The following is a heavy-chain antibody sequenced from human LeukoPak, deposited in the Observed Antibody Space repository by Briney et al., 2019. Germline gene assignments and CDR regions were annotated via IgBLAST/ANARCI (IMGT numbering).Heavy chain of an antibody. V-gene: IGHV3-30*02. D-gene: IGHD3-22*01. CDR2: IRSDGSNK. J-gene: IGHJ4*02. Sequence: GGSLRLSCAASGFTFSSYGMHWVRQSPGKGLEWVAFIRSDGSNKYYADSVKGRFTISRDTSKHTLYLQMHSLRAEDTALYYCAKDRATMMGVVRTTPRGQFDYWGQETLVTVSS. CDR3: AKDRATMMGVVRTTPRGQFDY. CDR1: GFTFSSYG.